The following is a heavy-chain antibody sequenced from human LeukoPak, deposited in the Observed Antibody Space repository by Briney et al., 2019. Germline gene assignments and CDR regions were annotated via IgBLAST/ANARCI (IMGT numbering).Heavy chain of an antibody. Sequence: GGSLRLSCAASGFTFNSYSMNWVRQAPGKGLEWVSSISTSSTYIYYADSVKGRFTISRDNAKNSLYLQMNSLRAEDTAVYYCAKDGREWPRSLDYWGQGTLVTVSS. CDR2: ISTSSTYI. D-gene: IGHD5-12*01. CDR3: AKDGREWPRSLDY. V-gene: IGHV3-21*04. J-gene: IGHJ4*02. CDR1: GFTFNSYS.